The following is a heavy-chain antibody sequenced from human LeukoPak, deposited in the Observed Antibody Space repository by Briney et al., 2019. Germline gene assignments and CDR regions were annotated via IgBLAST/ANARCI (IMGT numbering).Heavy chain of an antibody. Sequence: PGGSLRLSCAASGFTFEDYGMSWVRQAPREGLEWVSGINWNGGSTGYADSVKGRFTISRDNAKNSLYRQMNSLRAEDTALYYCARRVVATGYYFDYWGQGTLVTVSS. J-gene: IGHJ4*02. CDR2: INWNGGST. V-gene: IGHV3-20*04. CDR3: ARRVVATGYYFDY. CDR1: GFTFEDYG. D-gene: IGHD5-12*01.